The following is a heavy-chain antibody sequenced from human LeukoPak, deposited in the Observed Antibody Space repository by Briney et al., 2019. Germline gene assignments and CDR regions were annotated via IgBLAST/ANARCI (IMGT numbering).Heavy chain of an antibody. CDR3: ARYREHLHNYGLYV. Sequence: PGRSLRHSCSASGYTFNNYGMHWVRQAPGKGLEWVAVIWYDGSNKYYGDCVEGRFTVSRDNFENTLYMQMNRLRVEDTAVYFCARYREHLHNYGLYVWGQGTTVTVSS. D-gene: IGHD1-26*01. CDR1: GYTFNNYG. J-gene: IGHJ6*02. CDR2: IWYDGSNK. V-gene: IGHV3-33*01.